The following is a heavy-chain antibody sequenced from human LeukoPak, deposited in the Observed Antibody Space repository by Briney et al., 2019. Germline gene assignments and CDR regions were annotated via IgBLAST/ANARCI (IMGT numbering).Heavy chain of an antibody. CDR3: ARDCSGASCYSDY. D-gene: IGHD2-15*01. J-gene: IGHJ4*02. CDR2: ISAYNGDT. V-gene: IGHV1-18*01. CDR1: GYTFSNYG. Sequence: ASVKVSCKASGYTFSNYGVAWVRQAPGQGLGWMGWISAYNGDTKYAQHFQGRVTMTTDTSSKIAHMELRSLRSDDTAVYYCARDCSGASCYSDYWGQGTLVTVSS.